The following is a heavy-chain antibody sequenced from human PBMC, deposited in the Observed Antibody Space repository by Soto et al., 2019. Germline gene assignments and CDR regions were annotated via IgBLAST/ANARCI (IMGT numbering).Heavy chain of an antibody. J-gene: IGHJ5*02. CDR3: ARVRGVNNLFDP. CDR2: IYYSGST. V-gene: IGHV4-39*01. Sequence: PSETLSITCTVSGGSISSSSYYWGWIRQPPGKGLEWIGSIYYSGSTYYNPSLKSRVTISVDTSKNQFSLKLSSVTAADTAVYYCARVRGVNNLFDPWGQGTLVTVSS. CDR1: GGSISSSSYY. D-gene: IGHD3-10*01.